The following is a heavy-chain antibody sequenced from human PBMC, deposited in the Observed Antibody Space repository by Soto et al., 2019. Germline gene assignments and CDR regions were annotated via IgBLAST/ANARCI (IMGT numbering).Heavy chain of an antibody. D-gene: IGHD3-22*01. CDR3: ASHEIPTYYYDSSRFDY. CDR2: ISSSSSTI. CDR1: GFTFSSYS. J-gene: IGHJ4*02. Sequence: GGSLRLSCAASGFTFSSYSMNWVRQAPGKGLEWVSYISSSSSTIYYADSVKGRFTISRDNAKNSLYLQMNSLRDEDTAVYYCASHEIPTYYYDSSRFDYWGQGTLVTVSS. V-gene: IGHV3-48*02.